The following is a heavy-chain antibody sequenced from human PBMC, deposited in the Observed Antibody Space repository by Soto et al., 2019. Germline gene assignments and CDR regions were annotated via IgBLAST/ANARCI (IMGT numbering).Heavy chain of an antibody. CDR3: ARDNVYCSGCSCRPFDY. CDR1: GGSISSGDYY. D-gene: IGHD2-15*01. V-gene: IGHV4-30-4*01. Sequence: QVQLQESGPGLVKPSQTLSLTCTVSGGSISSGDYYWSWIRQPPGKGLEWIGYIYYSGSTYYNPSLKSRLTISVDTSKNQFSLKLSSVAAADTAVYYCARDNVYCSGCSCRPFDYWGQGTLVTVSS. J-gene: IGHJ4*02. CDR2: IYYSGST.